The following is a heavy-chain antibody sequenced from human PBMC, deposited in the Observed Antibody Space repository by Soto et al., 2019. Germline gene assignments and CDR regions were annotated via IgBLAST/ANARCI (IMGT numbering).Heavy chain of an antibody. CDR1: GVTFSSYA. V-gene: IGHV1-69*13. J-gene: IGHJ4*02. CDR2: IIPIFGTA. CDR3: ARQERGDYYYDSSGYLDY. D-gene: IGHD3-22*01. Sequence: SVKVSCKASGVTFSSYAISWVRQAPGQGLEWMGGIIPIFGTANYAQKFQGRVTITADESTSTAYMELSSLRSEDTAVYYCARQERGDYYYDSSGYLDYWGQGTLVTVSS.